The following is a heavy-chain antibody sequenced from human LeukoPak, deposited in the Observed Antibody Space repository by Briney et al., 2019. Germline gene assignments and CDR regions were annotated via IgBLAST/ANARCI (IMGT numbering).Heavy chain of an antibody. CDR3: ARDREFSGSYPDAFDI. Sequence: SEPLSLTCSVSGGSVSGYYWSWIRQPPGKGLEGIGYIYYSGSTNYNPSLKSRVAMSVDTSKNQFSLKLRSVTAADTAVYYCARDREFSGSYPDAFDIWGQGRMVTVFS. V-gene: IGHV4-59*02. CDR1: GGSVSGYY. J-gene: IGHJ3*02. D-gene: IGHD1-26*01. CDR2: IYYSGST.